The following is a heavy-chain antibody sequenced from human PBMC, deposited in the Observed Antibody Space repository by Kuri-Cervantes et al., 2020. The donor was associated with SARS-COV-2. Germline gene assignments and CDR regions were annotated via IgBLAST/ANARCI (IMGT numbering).Heavy chain of an antibody. Sequence: ASVKVSCKASGYTFTSYGISWVRQAPGQGLEWMGWISAYNGNTNYAQKLQGRVTMTRDTSTSTVYMELSSLRSEDTAVYYCARDIEKYCSSTSCYRKHSDFWSGYYTGHSGAFDPWGQGTLVTVSS. D-gene: IGHD3-3*01. CDR2: ISAYNGNT. V-gene: IGHV1-18*04. J-gene: IGHJ5*02. CDR3: ARDIEKYCSSTSCYRKHSDFWSGYYTGHSGAFDP. CDR1: GYTFTSYG.